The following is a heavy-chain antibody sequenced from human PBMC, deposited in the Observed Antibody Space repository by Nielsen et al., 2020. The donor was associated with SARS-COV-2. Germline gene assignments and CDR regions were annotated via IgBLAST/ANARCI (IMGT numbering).Heavy chain of an antibody. CDR2: ISGDSNYI. V-gene: IGHV3-21*04. J-gene: IGHJ4*01. D-gene: IGHD2-2*01. Sequence: GGSLRLSCTGSGFTFSDYSMNWVRQAPGKGLEWVASISGDSNYIFYSELVKGRFTMSRDNAKKSLYLQMDSLRVEDTAVYFCARATLHSLSSSWFEGFDSWGLGTLVTVSS. CDR3: ARATLHSLSSSWFEGFDS. CDR1: GFTFSDYS.